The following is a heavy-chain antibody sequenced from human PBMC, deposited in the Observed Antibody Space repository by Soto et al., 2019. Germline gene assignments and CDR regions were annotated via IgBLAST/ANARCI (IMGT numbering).Heavy chain of an antibody. CDR2: IIPIFGTA. D-gene: IGHD6-6*01. J-gene: IGHJ6*02. V-gene: IGHV1-69*13. CDR1: GGTFSSYA. Sequence: SVKVSCKASGGTFSSYAISWVRQAPGQGLEWMGGIIPIFGTANYAQKFQGRVAITADESTSTAYMELSSLRSEDTAVYYCGLPVQSSSSFVYYYGMDVWGQGTTVTVSS. CDR3: GLPVQSSSSFVYYYGMDV.